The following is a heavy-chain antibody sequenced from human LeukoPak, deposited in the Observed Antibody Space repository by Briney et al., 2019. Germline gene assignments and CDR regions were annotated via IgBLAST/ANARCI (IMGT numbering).Heavy chain of an antibody. V-gene: IGHV4-34*10. Sequence: SETLSLTCAVYGGSFSGYYWSWICQPPGKGLEWIGHIYYSGSIYYNPSLKSRVTMSVDTSKNQFSLKLSSATAVDTAVYYCARKATTGPTKAAFDIWGQGTMVTVSS. CDR2: IYYSGSI. CDR1: GGSFSGYY. J-gene: IGHJ3*02. D-gene: IGHD4-17*01. CDR3: ARKATTGPTKAAFDI.